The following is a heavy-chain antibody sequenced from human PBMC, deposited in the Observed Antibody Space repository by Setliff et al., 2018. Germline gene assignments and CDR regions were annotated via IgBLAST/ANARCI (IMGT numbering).Heavy chain of an antibody. V-gene: IGHV1-69*10. Sequence: GASVKVSCKASGGTFSSYAISWVRRAPGQGLEWMGGIIPILGIANCAQKFQGRVTITADESTSTAYMELSSLRSEDTAVYYCARPNDSSGYYYHYWGQGTLVTVSS. D-gene: IGHD3-22*01. CDR3: ARPNDSSGYYYHY. CDR1: GGTFSSYA. J-gene: IGHJ4*02. CDR2: IIPILGIA.